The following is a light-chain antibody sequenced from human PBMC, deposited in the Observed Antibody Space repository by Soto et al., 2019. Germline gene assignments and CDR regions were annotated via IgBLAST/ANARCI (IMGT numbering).Light chain of an antibody. V-gene: IGKV3-20*01. CDR2: GAS. CDR3: RHYVNSPRT. Sequence: EIVLTQSPGTLSLSPGERVTLSCRASQSIYNNYLAWYQQKPGQAPRLLMYGASTRITGIPDRFSGSGSGTDFTLTINRLEPEDFAVYYCRHYVNSPRTFGQGTKVEIK. CDR1: QSIYNNY. J-gene: IGKJ1*01.